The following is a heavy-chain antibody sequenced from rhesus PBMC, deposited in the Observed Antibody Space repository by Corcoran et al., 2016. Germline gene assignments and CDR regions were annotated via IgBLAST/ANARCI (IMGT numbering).Heavy chain of an antibody. J-gene: IGHJ4*01. V-gene: IGHV3-136*01. CDR3: TREGLYYYSGSYRDRFDY. CDR2: ISYTGKTR. CDR1: GFTFSSYW. D-gene: IGHD3-16*01. Sequence: EVQLVESGGGLAKPGGSLRLSCAASGFTFSSYWMNWVRQAPGKGLECGSYISYTGKTRNYAESVKGRFTIAIDNAKNSLSLQMSSLRAEDTAVYYCTREGLYYYSGSYRDRFDYWGQGVLVTVSS.